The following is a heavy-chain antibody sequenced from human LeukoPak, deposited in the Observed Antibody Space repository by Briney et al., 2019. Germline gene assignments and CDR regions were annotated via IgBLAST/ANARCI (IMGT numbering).Heavy chain of an antibody. V-gene: IGHV4-38-2*02. D-gene: IGHD2-2*01. Sequence: PSETLSLTCTVSGYSISSGYYWGWIRQPPGKGLEWIGSIYHSGSTYYNPSLKSRVTISVDTSKNQFSLKLSSVTAADTAVYYCARDQCSSTSCYVGEGIFDYWGQGTLATVSS. CDR2: IYHSGST. CDR1: GYSISSGYY. CDR3: ARDQCSSTSCYVGEGIFDY. J-gene: IGHJ4*02.